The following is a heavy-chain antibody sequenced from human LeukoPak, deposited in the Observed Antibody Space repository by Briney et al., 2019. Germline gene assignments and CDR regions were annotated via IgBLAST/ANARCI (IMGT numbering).Heavy chain of an antibody. CDR2: IGTAGDT. CDR3: ARVAKERVGGVYYFDY. D-gene: IGHD1-1*01. CDR1: GFTFSDYD. V-gene: IGHV3-13*01. Sequence: PGGSLRLSFAASGFTFSDYDMHWVRQATGKGLEWVSAIGTAGDTSYTGSVKGRFTISRENAKNSLYLQMNSLRAGDTAVYYCARVAKERVGGVYYFDYWGQGTLVTVSS. J-gene: IGHJ4*02.